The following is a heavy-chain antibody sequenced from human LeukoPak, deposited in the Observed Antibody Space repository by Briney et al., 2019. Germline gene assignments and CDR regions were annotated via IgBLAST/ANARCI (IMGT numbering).Heavy chain of an antibody. CDR2: INSDGSSR. V-gene: IGHV3-74*01. CDR1: GFTFSHYW. Sequence: GGSLRLSCAASGFTFSHYWMHWVRQAPGKGLVWVSRINSDGSSRDYADSVKGRFTITRDNAKNTLYLQMKSLRAEDTAVYYCARSHRGAYYYYGMDVWGQGTTVTVSS. D-gene: IGHD3-16*01. J-gene: IGHJ6*02. CDR3: ARSHRGAYYYYGMDV.